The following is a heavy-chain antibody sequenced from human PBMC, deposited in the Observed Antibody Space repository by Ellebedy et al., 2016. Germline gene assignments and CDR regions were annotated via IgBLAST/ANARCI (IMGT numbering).Heavy chain of an antibody. J-gene: IGHJ4*02. Sequence: ASVKVSCXASGYTFTSYDINWVRQATGQGLEWMGWMNPNSGNTGYAQKFQGRVTMTRNTSISTAYMELSSLRSEDTAVYYCATDLFGFGEWFGYWGQGTLVTVSS. V-gene: IGHV1-8*01. D-gene: IGHD3-10*01. CDR2: MNPNSGNT. CDR1: GYTFTSYD. CDR3: ATDLFGFGEWFGY.